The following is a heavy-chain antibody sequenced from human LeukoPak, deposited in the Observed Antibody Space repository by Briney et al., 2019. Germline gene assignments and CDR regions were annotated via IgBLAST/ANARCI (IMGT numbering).Heavy chain of an antibody. Sequence: SETPSLTCAVSGGSISSGGYSWSWIRQPPGKGLEWIGYIYHSGSTNYNPSLKSRVTISVDTSKNQFSLKLSSVTAADTAVYYCARSGYCSSTSCYNVQTFDYWGQGTLVTVSS. J-gene: IGHJ4*02. V-gene: IGHV4-30-2*01. D-gene: IGHD2-2*02. CDR2: IYHSGST. CDR3: ARSGYCSSTSCYNVQTFDY. CDR1: GGSISSGGYS.